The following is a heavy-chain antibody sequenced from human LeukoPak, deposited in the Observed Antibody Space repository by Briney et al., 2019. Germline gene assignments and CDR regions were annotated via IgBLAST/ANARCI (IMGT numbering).Heavy chain of an antibody. CDR2: INPNSGGT. CDR1: GYTFTGYY. J-gene: IGHJ4*02. V-gene: IGHV1-2*02. Sequence: ASVKVSCKASGYTFTGYYMHWVRQAPGQGLEWMGWINPNSGGTNYAQKFQGRVTMTRDTSISTAYMELSRLRSDDTAVYYCARDSPRGQPFDYWGQGTLVTVSS. D-gene: IGHD3-10*01. CDR3: ARDSPRGQPFDY.